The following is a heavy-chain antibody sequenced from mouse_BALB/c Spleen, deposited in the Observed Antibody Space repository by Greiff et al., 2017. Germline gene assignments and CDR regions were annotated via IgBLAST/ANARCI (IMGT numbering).Heavy chain of an antibody. Sequence: VQLQQSGPELVKPGASVKVSCKASGYAFTSYNMYWVKQSHGKSLEWIGYIDPYNGGTSYNQKFKGKATLTVDKSSSTAYMQLSSLTSEDSAVYYCARGPYYYGSSLYAMDNWGQGTSVTVSS. CDR2: IDPYNGGT. CDR1: GYAFTSYN. J-gene: IGHJ4*01. CDR3: ARGPYYYGSSLYAMDN. V-gene: IGHV1S135*01. D-gene: IGHD1-1*01.